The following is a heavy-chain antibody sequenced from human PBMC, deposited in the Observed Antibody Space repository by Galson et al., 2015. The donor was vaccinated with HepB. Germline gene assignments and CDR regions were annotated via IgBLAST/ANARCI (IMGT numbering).Heavy chain of an antibody. CDR2: IIPIFGTA. D-gene: IGHD3-3*01. CDR1: GGTFSSYA. J-gene: IGHJ4*02. CDR3: ARENPRADFWSGHYGSGLVDY. V-gene: IGHV1-69*13. Sequence: SVKVSCKASGGTFSSYAISWVRQAPGQGLEWMGGIIPIFGTANYAQKFQGRVTITADESTSTAYMELSSLRSEDTAVYYCARENPRADFWSGHYGSGLVDYWGQGTLVTVSS.